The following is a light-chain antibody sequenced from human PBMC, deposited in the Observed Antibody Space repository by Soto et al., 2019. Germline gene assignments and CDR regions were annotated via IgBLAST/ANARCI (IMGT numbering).Light chain of an antibody. J-gene: IGKJ1*01. CDR2: KAS. V-gene: IGKV1-5*03. CDR3: QQYNSYSWT. Sequence: DIQMTQSPSTLSASVGDRVTITCRASQSISSWLAWYQQKPGKAPKLLIYKASSLESGVPSRFGGSGSGTEFTLTISSLQPDDFATYDCQQYNSYSWTFGQGTKVESK. CDR1: QSISSW.